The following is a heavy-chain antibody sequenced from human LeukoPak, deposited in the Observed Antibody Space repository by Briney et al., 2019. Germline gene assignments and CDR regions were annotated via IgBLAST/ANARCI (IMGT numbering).Heavy chain of an antibody. D-gene: IGHD6-19*01. CDR3: AREIAVAGPDY. J-gene: IGHJ4*02. CDR2: IYHSGST. V-gene: IGHV4-38-2*02. CDR1: GYSISSGYH. Sequence: PSETLSLTCTVSGYSISSGYHWGWIRQPPGKGLEWIGSIYHSGSTYYNPSLKSRVTISVDTSKNQFSLKLSSVTAADTAVYYCAREIAVAGPDYWGQGTLVTVSS.